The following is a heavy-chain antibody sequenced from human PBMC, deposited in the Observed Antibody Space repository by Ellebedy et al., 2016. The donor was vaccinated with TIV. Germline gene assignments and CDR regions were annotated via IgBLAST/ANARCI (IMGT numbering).Heavy chain of an antibody. CDR2: INHTGRT. CDR1: GGSFRDYN. CDR3: ARLDGDDSSSYGFDY. D-gene: IGHD3-22*01. J-gene: IGHJ4*02. Sequence: MPSETLSLTCAVYGGSFRDYNWNRIRQPPGKGLEWIGEINHTGRTKYKPSLKSRVTISVDTSKNQFSLKLSSVTAADTAVYYCARLDGDDSSSYGFDYWGQGTLVTVSS. V-gene: IGHV4-34*01.